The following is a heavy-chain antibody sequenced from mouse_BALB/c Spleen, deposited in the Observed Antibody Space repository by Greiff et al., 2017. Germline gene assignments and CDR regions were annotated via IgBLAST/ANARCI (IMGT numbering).Heavy chain of an antibody. J-gene: IGHJ3*01. Sequence: QVQLQQSGAELVKPGASVKLSCKASGYTFTSYWMHRVKQRPGQGLEWIGEINPSNGRTNYNEKFKSKATLTVDKSSSTAYMQLGSLTSEDSAVYYCARAYGQAWFAYWGQETLVTVSA. CDR2: INPSNGRT. CDR3: ARAYGQAWFAY. D-gene: IGHD1-2*01. CDR1: GYTFTSYW. V-gene: IGHV1S81*02.